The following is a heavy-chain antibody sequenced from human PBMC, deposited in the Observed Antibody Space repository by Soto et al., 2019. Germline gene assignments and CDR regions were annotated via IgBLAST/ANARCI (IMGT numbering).Heavy chain of an antibody. J-gene: IGHJ4*02. D-gene: IGHD6-19*01. CDR2: ISAYNGNT. CDR1: GYTFTSYG. Sequence: GASVKVSCKASGYTFTSYGISWVRQAPGQGLEWMGWISAYNGNTNYAQKLQGRVTMTTGTSTSTAYMELRSLRSDDTAVYYCARDRGSSGWYQEDWWDYWGQGTLVTVSS. CDR3: ARDRGSSGWYQEDWWDY. V-gene: IGHV1-18*04.